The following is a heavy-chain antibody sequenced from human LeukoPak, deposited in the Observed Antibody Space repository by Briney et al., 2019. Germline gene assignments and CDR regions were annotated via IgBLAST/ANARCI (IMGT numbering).Heavy chain of an antibody. Sequence: GRSLRLSCAASRFTFSSYGMHWVRQAPGKGLEWVAVISYDGSNKYYADSVKGRFTISRDNSKNTLYLQMNSLRAEDTAVYYCAKPYLHSMVRGYYYYGMDVWGKGTTVTVSS. CDR2: ISYDGSNK. CDR3: AKPYLHSMVRGYYYYGMDV. J-gene: IGHJ6*04. D-gene: IGHD3-10*01. V-gene: IGHV3-30*18. CDR1: RFTFSSYG.